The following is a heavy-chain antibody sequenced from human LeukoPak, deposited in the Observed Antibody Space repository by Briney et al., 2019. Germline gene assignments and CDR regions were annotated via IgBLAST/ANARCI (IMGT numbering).Heavy chain of an antibody. V-gene: IGHV4-39*02. CDR3: ARRVVYCGDDCHSGYFDY. J-gene: IGHJ4*02. D-gene: IGHD2-21*02. CDR1: GGSISSRSYY. CDR2: IYYSGST. Sequence: KTSETLSLTCSVSGGSISSRSYYWGWIRQPPGKGLEWIGSIYYSGSTYYNPSLKSRVTISVDTSKNHFSLKLSSVTAADTAVYYCARRVVYCGDDCHSGYFDYWGQGTLVTVSS.